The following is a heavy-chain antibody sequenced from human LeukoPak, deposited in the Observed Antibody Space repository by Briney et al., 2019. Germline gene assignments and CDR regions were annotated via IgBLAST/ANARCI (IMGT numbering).Heavy chain of an antibody. J-gene: IGHJ5*02. V-gene: IGHV4-34*01. CDR2: INHSGST. CDR1: GGSFSGYY. D-gene: IGHD1-7*01. CDR3: ARDGAGTTYNWFDP. Sequence: SETLSLTCAVYGGSFSGYYWSWIRQPPGKGLEWIGGINHSGSTNYNPSLKSRVTISVDTSKNQFSLKLSSVTAADTAVYYCARDGAGTTYNWFDPWGQGTLVTVSS.